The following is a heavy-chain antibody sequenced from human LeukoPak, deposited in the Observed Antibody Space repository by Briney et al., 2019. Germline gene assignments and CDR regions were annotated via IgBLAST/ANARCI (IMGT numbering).Heavy chain of an antibody. Sequence: GGSLRLSCAASGFTFSSYGMHWVRQAPGKGLEWVAVIWYDGSNKYYADSVKGRFTISRDNSKNTLYLQMNSLRAEDTAVYYCAKDLALYYFDYWGQGTLVTVSS. CDR2: IWYDGSNK. CDR1: GFTFSSYG. J-gene: IGHJ4*02. CDR3: AKDLALYYFDY. V-gene: IGHV3-33*06.